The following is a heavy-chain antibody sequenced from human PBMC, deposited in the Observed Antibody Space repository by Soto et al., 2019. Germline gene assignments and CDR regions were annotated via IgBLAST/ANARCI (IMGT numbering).Heavy chain of an antibody. CDR3: VKNSGWFNT. Sequence: LRLSCAASGFPFGTADMSWVRQAPGEGLEWVSTIDGSGGITFYADSVKGRFTISRDNSRNTVYLQMNSLRGDDTALYYCVKNSGWFNTWGQGALVTVSS. CDR2: IDGSGGIT. J-gene: IGHJ5*02. D-gene: IGHD3-10*01. V-gene: IGHV3-23*01. CDR1: GFPFGTAD.